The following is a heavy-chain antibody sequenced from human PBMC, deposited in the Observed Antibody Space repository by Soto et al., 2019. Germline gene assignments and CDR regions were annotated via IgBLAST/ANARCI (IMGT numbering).Heavy chain of an antibody. Sequence: EVQLLESGGGLVQPGGSLRLSCAASGFTFSTYAMSWVRQAPRKGLEWVSAISGNGGVYTYYAYSVKGRFTISRDNSKNTLYLQTNSLRAEDTAVYYCVPLCRYCSTTTPSWGQGTLVTVSS. CDR1: GFTFSTYA. CDR2: ISGNGGVYT. J-gene: IGHJ4*02. D-gene: IGHD2-2*01. V-gene: IGHV3-23*01. CDR3: VPLCRYCSTTTPS.